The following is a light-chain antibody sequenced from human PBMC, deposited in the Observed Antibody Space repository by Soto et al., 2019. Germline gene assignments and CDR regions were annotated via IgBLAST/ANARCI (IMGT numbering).Light chain of an antibody. CDR2: DAS. CDR1: QTVSTW. J-gene: IGKJ4*02. V-gene: IGKV1-5*01. Sequence: DIQLTQSPPTLSSSVGERATITCRASQTVSTWLAWYQQKPGQAPKLLVYDASTLHSGVASRFSGSGSGTEEPITIIGRQRDAFAPAFYFQDNMDPSRTFCLGTKVDIK. CDR3: FQDNMDPSRT.